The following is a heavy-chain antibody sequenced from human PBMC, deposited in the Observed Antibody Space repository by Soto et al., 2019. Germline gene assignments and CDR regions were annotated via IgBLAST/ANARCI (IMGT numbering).Heavy chain of an antibody. CDR3: AKDAWTYYYDSSGYSFDY. CDR2: ISGSGGST. D-gene: IGHD3-22*01. Sequence: GGSLILSCAASGFTFSSYAMSWVRQAPGKGLEWVSAISGSGGSTYYADSVKGRFTISRDNSKNTLYLQMNSLRAEDTAVYYCAKDAWTYYYDSSGYSFDYWGQGTLVTVSS. CDR1: GFTFSSYA. J-gene: IGHJ4*02. V-gene: IGHV3-23*01.